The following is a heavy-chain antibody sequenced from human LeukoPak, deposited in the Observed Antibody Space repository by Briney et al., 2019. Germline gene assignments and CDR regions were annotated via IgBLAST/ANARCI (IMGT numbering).Heavy chain of an antibody. D-gene: IGHD5-18*01. J-gene: IGHJ4*02. Sequence: KPSETLSLICAVYGGSFRGYFWSWIRQPPGKGLEWIGEISDSGSTKYNPSLESRVTISVDTSKNLLSLKLSSVTAADTAVYYCARYDTAMVLDYWGQGTLVTVSS. V-gene: IGHV4-34*01. CDR1: GGSFRGYF. CDR3: ARYDTAMVLDY. CDR2: ISDSGST.